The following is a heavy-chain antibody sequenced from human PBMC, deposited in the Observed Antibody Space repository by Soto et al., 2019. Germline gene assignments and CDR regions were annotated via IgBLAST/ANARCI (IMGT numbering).Heavy chain of an antibody. CDR2: IYYSGGT. CDR3: ASIYDSSGYYYGNNWFDP. CDR1: GGSISGYY. Sequence: TPETLSLTCTVSGGSISGYYWSCIRQPPGKGLEWIGYIYYSGGTYYNPSLKSRVTISVDTSKNQFSLELSSVTAADTAVYYCASIYDSSGYYYGNNWFDPWGQGTLVTVSS. V-gene: IGHV4-59*12. D-gene: IGHD3-22*01. J-gene: IGHJ5*02.